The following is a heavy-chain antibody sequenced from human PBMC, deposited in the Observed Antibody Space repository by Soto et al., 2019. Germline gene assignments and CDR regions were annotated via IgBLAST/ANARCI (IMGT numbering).Heavy chain of an antibody. V-gene: IGHV3-21*01. Sequence: PGGSLRLSCAASGFTFSSDSMNWVRQAPGKGLEWVSSISSSSSYIYYADSVKGRFTISRDNAKNSLYLQMNSLRAEDTAVYYCARQSITIFGVVIEDVWGQGTTVTVSS. CDR1: GFTFSSDS. CDR3: ARQSITIFGVVIEDV. CDR2: ISSSSSYI. J-gene: IGHJ6*02. D-gene: IGHD3-3*01.